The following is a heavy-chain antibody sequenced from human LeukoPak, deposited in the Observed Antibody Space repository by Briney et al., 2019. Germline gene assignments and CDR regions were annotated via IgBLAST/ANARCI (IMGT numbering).Heavy chain of an antibody. Sequence: GGSLRLSCAASGFTFSTYNINWVRQAPGKGLEWVSYISSSSSTKYYAESVKGRFTISRDDAKNSLYLQMNSLRDEDTAVYYRARGRWYCSITTCLNSFDYWGQGTLVTVSS. D-gene: IGHD2-2*01. CDR1: GFTFSTYN. CDR3: ARGRWYCSITTCLNSFDY. J-gene: IGHJ4*02. CDR2: ISSSSSTK. V-gene: IGHV3-48*02.